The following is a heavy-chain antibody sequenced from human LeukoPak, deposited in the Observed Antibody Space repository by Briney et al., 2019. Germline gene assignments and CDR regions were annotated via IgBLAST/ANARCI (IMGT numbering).Heavy chain of an antibody. CDR2: IYYSGGT. V-gene: IGHV4-59*01. D-gene: IGHD3-22*01. CDR1: GGSISSYY. Sequence: ASETLSLTCTVSGGSISSYYWNWIRQPPGKGLEWIGYIYYSGGTNYNPSLKSRVTISVDTSKNQFSLKLSSVTAADTAVYYCARGGGYHSDYWGQGTLVTVSS. CDR3: ARGGGYHSDY. J-gene: IGHJ4*02.